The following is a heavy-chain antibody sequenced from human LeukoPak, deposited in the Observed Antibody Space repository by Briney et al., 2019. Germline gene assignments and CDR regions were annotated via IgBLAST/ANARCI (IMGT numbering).Heavy chain of an antibody. CDR3: ARHRGYCRTSSCHPFDY. CDR1: GGSITSSDYY. CDR2: VYYSGST. J-gene: IGHJ4*02. Sequence: SETLSLTCTVSGGSITSSDYYWGWIRQPPGKGLEWIGSVYYSGSTYNNPSLESRVTISVDTSKNQFSLKLSSVTATDTAVYYCARHRGYCRTSSCHPFDYWGLGTLATVSS. V-gene: IGHV4-39*01. D-gene: IGHD2-2*01.